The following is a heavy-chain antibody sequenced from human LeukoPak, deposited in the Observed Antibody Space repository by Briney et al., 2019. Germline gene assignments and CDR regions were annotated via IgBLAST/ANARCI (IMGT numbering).Heavy chain of an antibody. CDR2: IYYSGST. CDR1: GGSISSYY. Sequence: SETLSLTCPVSGGSISSYYWSWIRQPPGKGLEWIGYIYYSGSTNYNPSLKSRVTISVDTSKNQFSLKLSSVTAADTAVYYCARVGSGSYGFAFDIWGQGTMVTVSS. V-gene: IGHV4-59*01. J-gene: IGHJ3*02. CDR3: ARVGSGSYGFAFDI. D-gene: IGHD1-26*01.